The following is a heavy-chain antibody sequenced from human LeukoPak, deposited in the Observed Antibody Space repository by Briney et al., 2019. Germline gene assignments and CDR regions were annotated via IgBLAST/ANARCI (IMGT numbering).Heavy chain of an antibody. J-gene: IGHJ3*02. CDR1: GFTVSSNY. Sequence: SGGSLRLSRAASGFTVSSNYMSWVRQAPGKGLEWVSTISGTGGTTYYADSVKGRFTISRDNSKNTLFLQFNSLRADDTAVYYCARTGIVVSSWYGGEGAFDIWGQGTMVTVSS. D-gene: IGHD6-13*01. V-gene: IGHV3-23*01. CDR3: ARTGIVVSSWYGGEGAFDI. CDR2: ISGTGGTT.